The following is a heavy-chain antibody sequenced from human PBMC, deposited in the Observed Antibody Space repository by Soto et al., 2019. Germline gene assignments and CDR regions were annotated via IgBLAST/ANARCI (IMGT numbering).Heavy chain of an antibody. D-gene: IGHD2-21*02. V-gene: IGHV1-58*01. Sequence: GASVKVSCKASGFTFTSSAVQWVRQARGQRLEWIGWIVVGSGNTNYAQKFQERVTITRDMSTSTAYMELSSLRSEDTAVYYCAAVEGSIYCGGDCYDRPFDYWGQGTLVTVSS. CDR2: IVVGSGNT. J-gene: IGHJ4*02. CDR1: GFTFTSSA. CDR3: AAVEGSIYCGGDCYDRPFDY.